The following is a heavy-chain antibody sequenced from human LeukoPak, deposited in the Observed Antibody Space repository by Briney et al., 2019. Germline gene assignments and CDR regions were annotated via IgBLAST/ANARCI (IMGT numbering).Heavy chain of an antibody. CDR3: AAGGVYDLFDY. V-gene: IGHV1-24*01. CDR1: GYTLNDLS. Sequence: ASVKVSCKVSGYTLNDLSMHWVRQAPGKGLEWMGGFDPEDGETIYTQKFQGRVTMTEDTSTDTAYMGLRSLRSEDTAVYYCAAGGVYDLFDYWGQGTLVTVSS. CDR2: FDPEDGET. J-gene: IGHJ4*02. D-gene: IGHD5/OR15-5a*01.